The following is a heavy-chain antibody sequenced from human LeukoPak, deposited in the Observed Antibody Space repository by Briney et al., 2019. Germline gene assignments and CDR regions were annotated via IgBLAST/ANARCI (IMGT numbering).Heavy chain of an antibody. CDR1: GGSISSSNW. CDR3: ARGGWIYYFDY. Sequence: SGNLSLTCAVSGGSISSSNWCSWVRQPPGKGLEWIGEIYHSGSTDYNPSLKSRVTISVDTSKNQFSLKLSSVTAADTAVYYCARGGWIYYFDYWGQGTLVTVSS. CDR2: IYHSGST. D-gene: IGHD2-2*03. J-gene: IGHJ4*02. V-gene: IGHV4-4*02.